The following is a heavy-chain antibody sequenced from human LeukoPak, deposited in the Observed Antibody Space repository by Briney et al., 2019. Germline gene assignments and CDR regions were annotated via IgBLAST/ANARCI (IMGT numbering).Heavy chain of an antibody. CDR1: GFSFSNAW. D-gene: IGHD3-22*01. V-gene: IGHV3-15*01. Sequence: PGGSLRLSCAASGFSFSNAWMSWVRQAPGKGLEWVGRIKSKTDGGTTDYAAPVEGRFTILRDDSKNTLYLQMNSLKTEDTAVYYCTTLYYYDSSGLPDFDYWGQGTLVTVSS. J-gene: IGHJ4*02. CDR2: IKSKTDGGTT. CDR3: TTLYYYDSSGLPDFDY.